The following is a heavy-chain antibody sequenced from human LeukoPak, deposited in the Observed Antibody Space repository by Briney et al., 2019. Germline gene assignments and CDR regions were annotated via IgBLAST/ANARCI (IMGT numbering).Heavy chain of an antibody. CDR1: GFTFSSYG. CDR2: ISGSGGST. J-gene: IGHJ4*02. Sequence: PSGGSLRLSCAASGFTFSSYGMSWVRQAPGKGLEWVSAISGSGGSTYYADSVKGRFTISRDNSKNTLYLQMNSLRAEDTAVYYCAKGDDYGDYGALDYWGQGTLVTVSS. CDR3: AKGDDYGDYGALDY. D-gene: IGHD4-17*01. V-gene: IGHV3-23*01.